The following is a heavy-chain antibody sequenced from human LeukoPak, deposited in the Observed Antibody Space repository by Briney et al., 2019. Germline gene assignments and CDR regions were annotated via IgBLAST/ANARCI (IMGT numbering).Heavy chain of an antibody. V-gene: IGHV3-21*01. J-gene: IGHJ6*02. Sequence: GGSLRLSCAASGFTFSSYSMNWVRQAPGKGLEWVSSISSSSSYIYYADSVKGRFTISRDNAKNTVDLQMNTLRTEDTAMYYCAKDRSQEAIYKGALDVWGQGTTVTVS. D-gene: IGHD5-24*01. CDR1: GFTFSSYS. CDR3: AKDRSQEAIYKGALDV. CDR2: ISSSSSYI.